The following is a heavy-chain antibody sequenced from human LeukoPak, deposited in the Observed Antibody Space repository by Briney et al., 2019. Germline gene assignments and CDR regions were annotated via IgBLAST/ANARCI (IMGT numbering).Heavy chain of an antibody. D-gene: IGHD5-24*01. CDR1: GFTFSNFW. J-gene: IGHJ4*02. Sequence: PGGSLRLSCAVSGFTFSNFWMSWVRQAPGKGLEWVALISYEGSNKYYADSMKGRFTISRDNSKNTLYLQMNSLRAEDTAVYYCARERVFDIAATIKGFEYWGQGTLVTVSS. CDR2: ISYEGSNK. CDR3: ARERVFDIAATIKGFEY. V-gene: IGHV3-30*03.